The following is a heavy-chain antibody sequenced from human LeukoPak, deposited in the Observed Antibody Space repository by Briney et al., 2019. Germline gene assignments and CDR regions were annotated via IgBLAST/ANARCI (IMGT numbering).Heavy chain of an antibody. Sequence: PSETLSLTCTASGASISRDYWSWLRQPPGKGLELIGFISYSGSNTYNPSLKSRVPISVDTSRSQFSLKLTSVTAADTAVYYCARLGSNNGWYWHFDVWGRGTLVTVSS. CDR1: GASISRDY. CDR3: ARLGSNNGWYWHFDV. CDR2: ISYSGSN. J-gene: IGHJ2*01. D-gene: IGHD2-8*01. V-gene: IGHV4-59*08.